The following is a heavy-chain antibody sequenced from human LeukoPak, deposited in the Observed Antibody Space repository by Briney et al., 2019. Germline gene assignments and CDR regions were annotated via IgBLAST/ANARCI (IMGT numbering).Heavy chain of an antibody. D-gene: IGHD6-19*01. V-gene: IGHV3-30*18. CDR3: AKGRGWYGFYGMDV. CDR2: ISYDGSNK. CDR1: GFTFTIHG. J-gene: IGHJ6*02. Sequence: PGGSLRLSCAAAGFTFTIHGMHWVRQAPSKGMEWVAVISYDGSNKYYADSVKGRFTISRDNSKNTLYLQMNSLRAEDTAVYYCAKGRGWYGFYGMDVWGQGTTVTVSS.